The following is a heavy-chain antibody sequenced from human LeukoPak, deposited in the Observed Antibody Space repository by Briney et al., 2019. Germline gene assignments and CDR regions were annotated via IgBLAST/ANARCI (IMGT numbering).Heavy chain of an antibody. CDR3: ARDRPEDIVVVVAATLDY. CDR1: GFTFGDYA. J-gene: IGHJ4*02. Sequence: GGSLRLSCTASGFTFGDYAMSWVRQAPGKGLEWVAVISYDGSNKYYADSVKGRFTISRDNSKNTLYLQMNSLRAEDTAVYYCARDRPEDIVVVVAATLDYWGQGTLVTVSS. CDR2: ISYDGSNK. D-gene: IGHD2-15*01. V-gene: IGHV3-30*04.